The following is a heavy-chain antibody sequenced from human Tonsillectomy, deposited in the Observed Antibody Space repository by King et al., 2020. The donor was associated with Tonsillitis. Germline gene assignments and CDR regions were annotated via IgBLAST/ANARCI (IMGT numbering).Heavy chain of an antibody. V-gene: IGHV5-51*01. Sequence: VQLVESGVEVKKPGESLKISCQGSGYNFNSYWIGWVRQMPGKGLEWMGIIYPGDSESRHSPSFQGQVTISVDKSISTAYLQWRSLKASDTAMYYCARKRLRNNDILTGFFDYWGRGTLVTVSS. CDR3: ARKRLRNNDILTGFFDY. CDR1: GYNFNSYW. CDR2: IYPGDSES. D-gene: IGHD3-9*01. J-gene: IGHJ4*02.